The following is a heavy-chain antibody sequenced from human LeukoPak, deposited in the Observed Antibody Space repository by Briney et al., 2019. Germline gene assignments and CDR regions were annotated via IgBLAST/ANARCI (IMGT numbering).Heavy chain of an antibody. V-gene: IGHV3-23*01. CDR1: GFTFSSYA. CDR3: AKRYFGSGSTRYFDL. J-gene: IGHJ2*01. CDR2: ISGSGGST. Sequence: PGGSLRLSCAASGFTFSSYAMSWVRQAPGKGLEWVSDISGSGGSTYHADSVKGRFTISRDNSKNTLYLQMNSLRAEDTAIYYCAKRYFGSGSTRYFDLWGHGTLVTVSS. D-gene: IGHD3-10*01.